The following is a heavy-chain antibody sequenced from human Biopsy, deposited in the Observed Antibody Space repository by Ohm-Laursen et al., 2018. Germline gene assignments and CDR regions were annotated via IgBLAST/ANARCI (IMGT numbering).Heavy chain of an antibody. CDR2: IWYDGSNK. D-gene: IGHD3-10*01. V-gene: IGHV3-33*06. Sequence: SSLRLSCAASGFTFSSYGMHWVRQAPGKGLEWVAVIWYDGSNKYYADSVKGRFTISRDNSENTLYLHMNSLRAEDTAVYFCAKFEGDPTPSYYFDYWGQGTLVTVSS. CDR1: GFTFSSYG. CDR3: AKFEGDPTPSYYFDY. J-gene: IGHJ4*02.